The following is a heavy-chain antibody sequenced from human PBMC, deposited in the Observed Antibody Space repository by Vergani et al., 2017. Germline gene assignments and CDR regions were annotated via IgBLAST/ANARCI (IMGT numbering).Heavy chain of an antibody. D-gene: IGHD3-22*01. CDR3: ARDGTDIFFSSSDYSHLLYY. CDR2: ISYDGSNK. J-gene: IGHJ4*02. CDR1: GFTFSSYA. V-gene: IGHV3-30-3*01. Sequence: QVQLVESGGGVVQPGRSLRLSCAASGFTFSSYAMHWVRQAPGKGLEWVAVISYDGSNKYYADSVKGRFTISRDNSKNTLYLQMNSLRAEDTAVYYCARDGTDIFFSSSDYSHLLYYWGQGILVTVSS.